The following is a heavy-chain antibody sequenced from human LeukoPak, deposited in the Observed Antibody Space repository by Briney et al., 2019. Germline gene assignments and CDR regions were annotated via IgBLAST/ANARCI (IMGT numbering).Heavy chain of an antibody. CDR3: AREQTGPDI. Sequence: GGSLRLSCAASGFTLSSSWMSWVRQAPGKGLEWVANIKQDGSEKYYVDSVKGRFAISRDNAKNSDYLQMNSLRAEDTAVYYCAREQTGPDIWGQGTMVTVSS. J-gene: IGHJ3*02. D-gene: IGHD1-1*01. CDR1: GFTLSSSW. V-gene: IGHV3-7*01. CDR2: IKQDGSEK.